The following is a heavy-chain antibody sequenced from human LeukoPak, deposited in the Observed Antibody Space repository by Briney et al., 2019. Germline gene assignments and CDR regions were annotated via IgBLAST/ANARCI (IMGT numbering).Heavy chain of an antibody. CDR1: GFTFSSYS. V-gene: IGHV3-21*01. CDR3: ARASGSGVDY. Sequence: GGSLRLSCAASGFTFSSYSMNWLRQAPGKGLAWVSSISSSSSYIYYADSVKGRFTISRDNAKNALYLQMNSLRAKDTAVYYCARASGSGVDYWGERTLVTVS. CDR2: ISSSSSYI. D-gene: IGHD3-10*01. J-gene: IGHJ4*02.